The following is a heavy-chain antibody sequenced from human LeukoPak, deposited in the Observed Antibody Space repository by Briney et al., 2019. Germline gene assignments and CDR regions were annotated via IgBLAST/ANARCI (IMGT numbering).Heavy chain of an antibody. CDR3: ARGHYGDYVPAYYYYGMDV. D-gene: IGHD4-17*01. V-gene: IGHV4-34*01. J-gene: IGHJ6*02. CDR2: INHSGST. CDR1: GGSFSGYY. Sequence: KPLETLSLTCAVYGGSFSGYYWSWIRQPPGKGLEWIGEINHSGSTNYNPSLKSRVTISVDTSKNQFSLKLSSVTAADTAVYYCARGHYGDYVPAYYYYGMDVWGQGTTVTVSS.